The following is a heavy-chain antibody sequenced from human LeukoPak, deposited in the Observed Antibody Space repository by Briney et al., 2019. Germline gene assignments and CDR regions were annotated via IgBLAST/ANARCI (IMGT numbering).Heavy chain of an antibody. CDR3: ARHSSSYYFDY. Sequence: PSETLSLTCAVYGGSFSGYYWSWIRQPPGKGLEWIGEINHSGSTNYNPSLKSRVTISVDTSKNQFSLKLSSVTAADTAVYYCARHSSSYYFDYWGQGTLVTVSS. J-gene: IGHJ4*02. D-gene: IGHD6-6*01. CDR2: INHSGST. CDR1: GGSFSGYY. V-gene: IGHV4-34*01.